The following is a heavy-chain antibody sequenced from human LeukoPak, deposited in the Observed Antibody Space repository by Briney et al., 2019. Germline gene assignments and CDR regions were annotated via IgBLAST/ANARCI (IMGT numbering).Heavy chain of an antibody. D-gene: IGHD1-26*01. V-gene: IGHV4-4*02. J-gene: IGHJ4*02. CDR1: GGSISSSNW. Sequence: SETLSLTCAVSGGSISSSNWWSWVRQPPGKGLEWIGEIYHSGSTNYNPSLKSRDTISVDKSKNQFSLKLSSVTAADTAVYYCASSAAWELRYWGQGTLVTVSS. CDR2: IYHSGST. CDR3: ASSAAWELRY.